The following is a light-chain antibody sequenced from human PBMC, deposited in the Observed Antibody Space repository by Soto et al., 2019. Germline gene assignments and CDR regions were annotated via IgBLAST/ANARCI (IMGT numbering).Light chain of an antibody. Sequence: EIVLTQSPGTLSLSPGERATLSCRASQSVSSSYLAWYQHKPGQAPRLLIYGASSRATGIPDRFSGSGSGTDFTLNISRLEHEDIAVYYCQQYGRSPHTFGQGTKLEIK. CDR1: QSVSSSY. CDR2: GAS. V-gene: IGKV3-20*01. CDR3: QQYGRSPHT. J-gene: IGKJ2*01.